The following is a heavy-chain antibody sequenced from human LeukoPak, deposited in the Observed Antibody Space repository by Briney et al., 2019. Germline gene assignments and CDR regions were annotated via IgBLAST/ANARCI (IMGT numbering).Heavy chain of an antibody. CDR1: GGTFSSYA. D-gene: IGHD3-22*01. J-gene: IGHJ4*02. CDR3: ARDTYDSSGYPVYYFDY. Sequence: ASVKVSCKASGGTFSSYAISWVRQAPGQGLEWMGRIIPILGIANYAQKFQGRVTITADKSTSTAYMELSSLRSEDTAVYYCARDTYDSSGYPVYYFDYWGQGTLVTVSS. CDR2: IIPILGIA. V-gene: IGHV1-69*04.